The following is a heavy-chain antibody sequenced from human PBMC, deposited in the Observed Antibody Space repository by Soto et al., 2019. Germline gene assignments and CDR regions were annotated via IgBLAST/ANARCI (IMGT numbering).Heavy chain of an antibody. Sequence: GGSLRLSCAPSGFTFSPYAMSWVRQAPGKGLEWVSFISGSGVTTSYAASVKGRFTISRDNSKNTLSLQMNSMRVEDTAVYYCAKNWKSVRGVILQYYGMDVWGQGTTVTVSS. D-gene: IGHD3-10*01. CDR3: AKNWKSVRGVILQYYGMDV. V-gene: IGHV3-23*01. CDR2: ISGSGVTT. CDR1: GFTFSPYA. J-gene: IGHJ6*02.